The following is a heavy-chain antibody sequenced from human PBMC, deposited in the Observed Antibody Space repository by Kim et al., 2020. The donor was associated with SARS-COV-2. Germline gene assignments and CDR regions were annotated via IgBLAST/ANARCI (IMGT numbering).Heavy chain of an antibody. V-gene: IGHV3-30-3*01. CDR1: GFTFSSYA. Sequence: GGSLRLSCAASGFTFSSYAMHWVRQAPGKGLEWVAVISYDGSNKYYADSVKGRFTISRDNSKNTLYLQMNSLRAEDTAVYYCARSSAAGTRGGAFDIWGQGTMVTVSS. CDR2: ISYDGSNK. CDR3: ARSSAAGTRGGAFDI. D-gene: IGHD6-13*01. J-gene: IGHJ3*02.